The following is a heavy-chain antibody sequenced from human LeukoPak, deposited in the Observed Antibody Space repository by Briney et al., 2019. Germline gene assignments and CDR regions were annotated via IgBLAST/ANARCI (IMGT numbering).Heavy chain of an antibody. J-gene: IGHJ4*02. CDR1: GYSFTSYW. Sequence: GESLKISCKGSGYSFTSYWIGWVRQMPGKGLEWMGTIYPGDSDTRYSPSFQGQVTISADKSISTAYLQWSSLKASDTAMYYCAKIDDILTGYYHYWGQGTLVTVSS. CDR3: AKIDDILTGYYHY. V-gene: IGHV5-51*01. CDR2: IYPGDSDT. D-gene: IGHD3-9*01.